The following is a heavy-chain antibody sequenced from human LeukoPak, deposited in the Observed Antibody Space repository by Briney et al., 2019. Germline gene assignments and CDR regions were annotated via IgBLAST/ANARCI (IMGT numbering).Heavy chain of an antibody. J-gene: IGHJ4*02. V-gene: IGHV3-7*01. Sequence: PGGSLRLSCAASGFTFSSYWMSWVRQAPGKGLEWVANIKQDGSEKYYVDSVKGRFTISRDNAKNSLYLQMNSLRAEDTAVYYCARNFAKRYFDWFNGELQRPGRGFDYWGQGTLVTVSS. D-gene: IGHD3-9*01. CDR1: GFTFSSYW. CDR3: ARNFAKRYFDWFNGELQRPGRGFDY. CDR2: IKQDGSEK.